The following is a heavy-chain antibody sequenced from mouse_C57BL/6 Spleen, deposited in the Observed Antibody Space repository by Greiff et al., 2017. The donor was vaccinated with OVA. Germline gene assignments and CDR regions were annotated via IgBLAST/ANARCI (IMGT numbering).Heavy chain of an antibody. Sequence: EVQLQQSGPELVKPGASVKISCKASGYTFTDYYMNWVKQSHGKSLEWIGDINPNNGGTSYNQKFKGKATLTVDKSSSTAYMELRSLTSEDSAVYYCARNPYYYGRSGYAMDYWGQGTSVTVSS. CDR1: GYTFTDYY. D-gene: IGHD1-1*01. J-gene: IGHJ4*01. CDR3: ARNPYYYGRSGYAMDY. V-gene: IGHV1-26*01. CDR2: INPNNGGT.